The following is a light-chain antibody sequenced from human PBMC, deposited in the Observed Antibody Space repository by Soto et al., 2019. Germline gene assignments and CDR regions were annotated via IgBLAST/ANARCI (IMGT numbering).Light chain of an antibody. CDR1: HSISSW. Sequence: DIQMTQSPSTLSATARDRFTITFRAIHSISSWLAWYQHKPGKAPKLLIYDASNLDSGVPSRFSGGGSGTEFSLTISNLQPDDSATYYCQQYENYWTFGQGTKVHIK. V-gene: IGKV1-5*01. CDR2: DAS. J-gene: IGKJ1*01. CDR3: QQYENYWT.